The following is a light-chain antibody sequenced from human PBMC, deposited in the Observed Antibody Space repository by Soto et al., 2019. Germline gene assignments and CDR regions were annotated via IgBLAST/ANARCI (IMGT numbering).Light chain of an antibody. J-gene: IGKJ3*01. V-gene: IGKV3-20*01. Sequence: EIVLTQSPGTLSLSPGERATLACRASQSVSNNYLAWYRQKPGQAPRLLIYGASIRAAGIPDRFSGSGSGTDFTLTISRLEPEYFAVYYCQHYGSSPPFTFGPGTTVDIK. CDR2: GAS. CDR3: QHYGSSPPFT. CDR1: QSVSNNY.